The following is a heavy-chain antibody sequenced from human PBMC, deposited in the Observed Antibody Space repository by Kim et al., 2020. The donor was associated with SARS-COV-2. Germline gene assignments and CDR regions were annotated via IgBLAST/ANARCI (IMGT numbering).Heavy chain of an antibody. V-gene: IGHV3-23*03. J-gene: IGHJ2*01. Sequence: GGSLRLSCAASGFTFSSYAMSWVRQAPGKGLEWVSVIYSGGSSTYYADSVKGRFTISRDNSKNTLYLQMNSLRAEDTAVYYCAKGDSPRAYWYFDLWGRGTLVAVSS. D-gene: IGHD2-15*01. CDR2: IYSGGSST. CDR3: AKGDSPRAYWYFDL. CDR1: GFTFSSYA.